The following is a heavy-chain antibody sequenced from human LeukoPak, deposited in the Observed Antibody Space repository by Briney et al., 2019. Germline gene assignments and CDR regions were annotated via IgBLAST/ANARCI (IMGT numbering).Heavy chain of an antibody. D-gene: IGHD3-22*01. Sequence: ASVKVSCKASGYTFTSYGISWVRQAPGQGLEWMGWISAYNGNTNYAQKLQGRVTMTTDTSTSTAYMELRSLRSDDTAVYYCARVEEAHNYDSSGYSFVSFDYWGQGTLVTVSS. V-gene: IGHV1-18*01. CDR1: GYTFTSYG. CDR2: ISAYNGNT. CDR3: ARVEEAHNYDSSGYSFVSFDY. J-gene: IGHJ4*02.